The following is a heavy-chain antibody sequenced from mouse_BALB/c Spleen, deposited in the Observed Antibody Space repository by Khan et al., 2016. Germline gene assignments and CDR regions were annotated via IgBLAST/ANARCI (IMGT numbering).Heavy chain of an antibody. CDR2: ITYSGTT. Sequence: EVQLQESGPGLVKPSQSLSLTCTVTGYSITSDYAWNWIRQFPENKLEWMGYITYSGTTTYNPSLKSRISITRDTSKNQFFLQLNSVTTEDTGTYYCARWLDAMDYWGQGTSVTVSS. J-gene: IGHJ4*01. CDR3: ARWLDAMDY. V-gene: IGHV3-2*02. CDR1: GYSITSDYA. D-gene: IGHD2-2*01.